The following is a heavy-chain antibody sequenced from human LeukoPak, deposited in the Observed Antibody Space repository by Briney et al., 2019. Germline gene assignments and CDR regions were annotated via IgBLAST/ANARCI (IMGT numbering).Heavy chain of an antibody. CDR3: ARMTSDVLLWFGDLGGYYFDY. D-gene: IGHD3-10*01. V-gene: IGHV4-34*01. CDR1: GGSFSGYY. J-gene: IGHJ4*02. CDR2: INHSGST. Sequence: SETLSLTCAVYGGSFSGYYWSWIRQPPGKGLEWIGEINHSGSTNYNPSLKSRVTISVDTSKNQFSLKLSSVTAAETAVYYCARMTSDVLLWFGDLGGYYFDYWGQGTLVTVSS.